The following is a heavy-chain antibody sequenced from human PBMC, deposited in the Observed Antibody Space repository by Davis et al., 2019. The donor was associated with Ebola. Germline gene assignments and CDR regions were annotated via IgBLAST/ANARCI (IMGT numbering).Heavy chain of an antibody. V-gene: IGHV1-2*02. CDR3: ARDGIAGQVWYFDL. CDR2: INPNSGGT. Sequence: ASVKVSCKASGYTFTGYYMHWVRQAPGQGLEWMGWINPNSGGTNYAQKFQGRVTMTRDTSISTAYMELSRLKSDDTAVYYCARDGIAGQVWYFDLWGRGTLVTVSS. J-gene: IGHJ2*01. CDR1: GYTFTGYY.